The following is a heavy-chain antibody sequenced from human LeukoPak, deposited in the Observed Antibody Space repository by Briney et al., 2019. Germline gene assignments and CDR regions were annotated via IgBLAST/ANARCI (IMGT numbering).Heavy chain of an antibody. Sequence: ASVKVSCKVSGYTLTELSMHWVRQAPGKGLEWMGGFDPEDGETIYAQKFQGRVTMTEDTSTDTAYVELSSLRSEDTAVYYCATDAYSSSWYFDYWGQGTLVTVSS. D-gene: IGHD6-13*01. J-gene: IGHJ4*02. CDR2: FDPEDGET. CDR3: ATDAYSSSWYFDY. CDR1: GYTLTELS. V-gene: IGHV1-24*01.